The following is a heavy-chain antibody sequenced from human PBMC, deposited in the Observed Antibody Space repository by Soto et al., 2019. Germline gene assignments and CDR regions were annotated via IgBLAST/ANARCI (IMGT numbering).Heavy chain of an antibody. CDR1: EFTFSNYA. D-gene: IGHD2-2*01. CDR3: AKVLEYCSSTSCSPTYYYYGMDV. CDR2: ISDNGGTT. Sequence: GGSLRLSCAASEFTFSNYAMSWVRQAPGKGLEWVSSISDNGGTTYYADSVKGRFTISRDNSKNTLYLQMNSLRAEDTAVYYCAKVLEYCSSTSCSPTYYYYGMDVWGQGTTVTVSS. J-gene: IGHJ6*02. V-gene: IGHV3-23*01.